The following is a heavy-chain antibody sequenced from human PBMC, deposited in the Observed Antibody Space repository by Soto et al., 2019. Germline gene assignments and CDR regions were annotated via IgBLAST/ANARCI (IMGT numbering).Heavy chain of an antibody. Sequence: QVQLQESGPGLVKPSQTLSLTCTVSGGSISSGGYYWSWIRQHPGKGLEWIGYIYYSGSTYYNPSLQSRVTISVDTSKNQFSLKLSSVTAADTAVYYCARGDCSSTSCYVDYYYYMDVWGKGTTVTVSS. D-gene: IGHD2-2*01. V-gene: IGHV4-31*03. CDR1: GGSISSGGYY. CDR3: ARGDCSSTSCYVDYYYYMDV. J-gene: IGHJ6*03. CDR2: IYYSGST.